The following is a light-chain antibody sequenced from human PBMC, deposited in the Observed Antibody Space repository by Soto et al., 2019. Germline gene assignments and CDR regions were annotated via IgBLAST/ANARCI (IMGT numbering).Light chain of an antibody. CDR3: CSYAGNFWV. V-gene: IGLV2-11*01. J-gene: IGLJ3*02. CDR2: DVT. Sequence: QSALTQPRSVSGSPGQSVTISCTGTSSDVGTYNYVSWYQQHPGKAPKLMIYDVTKRPSGVPDRFSGSKSGNTASLIISGLQDEDEADYHCCSYAGNFWVFGGGTKVTVL. CDR1: SSDVGTYNY.